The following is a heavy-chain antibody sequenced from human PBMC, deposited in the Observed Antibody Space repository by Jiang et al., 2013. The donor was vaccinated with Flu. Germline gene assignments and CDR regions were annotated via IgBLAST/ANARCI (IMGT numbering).Heavy chain of an antibody. CDR2: INPSGGST. Sequence: KVSCKASGYTFTSYYMHWVRQAPGQGLEWMGIINPSGGSTSYAQKFQGRVTMTRDTSTSTVYMELSSLRSEDTAVYYCARDGGVLRFLEWLPGDYWGQGTLVTVSS. D-gene: IGHD3-3*01. V-gene: IGHV1-46*01. CDR1: GYTFTSYY. J-gene: IGHJ4*02. CDR3: ARDGGVLRFLEWLPGDY.